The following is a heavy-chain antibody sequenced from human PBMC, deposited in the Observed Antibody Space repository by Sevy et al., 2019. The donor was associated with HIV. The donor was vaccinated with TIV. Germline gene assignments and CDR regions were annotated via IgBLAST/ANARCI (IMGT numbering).Heavy chain of an antibody. CDR2: IRYDGSNK. D-gene: IGHD3-22*01. CDR1: GFTFSSYG. CDR3: ANSYYYDSSGYYFLLDYGMDV. V-gene: IGHV3-30*02. Sequence: GSLRLSCAASGFTFSSYGMHWVRQAPGKGLEWVAFIRYDGSNKYYADSVKGRFTISRDNSKNTLYLQMNSLRAEDTAVYYCANSYYYDSSGYYFLLDYGMDVWGQGTTVTVSS. J-gene: IGHJ6*02.